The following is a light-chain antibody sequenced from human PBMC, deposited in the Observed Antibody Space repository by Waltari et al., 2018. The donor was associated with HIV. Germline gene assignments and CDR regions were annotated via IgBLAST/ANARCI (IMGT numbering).Light chain of an antibody. V-gene: IGLV1-47*01. CDR1: SSNIGRHS. Sequence: QSVLTQPPSASGTPGQRVTISCSGSSSNIGRHSVYWYQQLPGTAPKLLIYTNNQGPSGDLDRFAGSTSGTSAPLAISGRRSEDEADYYCAAWKDRVSGYVFGTGSKVTV. J-gene: IGLJ1*01. CDR3: AAWKDRVSGYV. CDR2: TNN.